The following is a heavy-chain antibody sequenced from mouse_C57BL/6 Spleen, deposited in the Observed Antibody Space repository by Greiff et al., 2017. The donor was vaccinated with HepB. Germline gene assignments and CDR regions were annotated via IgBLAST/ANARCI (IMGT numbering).Heavy chain of an antibody. CDR1: GYTSTSYW. D-gene: IGHD2-3*01. J-gene: IGHJ1*03. Sequence: VQLQQPGAELVMPGASVKLSCKASGYTSTSYWMHWVKQRPGQGLEWIGEIDPSDSYTNYNQKFKGKSTLTVDKSSSTAYMQLSSLTSEDSAVYYCARRWPYGYFDVWGTGTTVTVSS. CDR2: IDPSDSYT. CDR3: ARRWPYGYFDV. V-gene: IGHV1-69*01.